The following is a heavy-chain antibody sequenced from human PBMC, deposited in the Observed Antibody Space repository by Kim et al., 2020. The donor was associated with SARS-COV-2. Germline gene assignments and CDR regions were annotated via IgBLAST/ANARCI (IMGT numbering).Heavy chain of an antibody. CDR3: ARVGDIVVVPAAMPAYFDL. CDR1: GFTFSDYY. CDR2: ISSSSYT. V-gene: IGHV3-11*06. J-gene: IGHJ2*01. D-gene: IGHD2-2*01. Sequence: GGSLRLSCAASGFTFSDYYMSWIRQAPGKGLEWVSYISSSSYTNYADSVKGRFTISRDNAKNSLYLQMNSLRAEDTAVYYCARVGDIVVVPAAMPAYFDLWGRGTLVTVSS.